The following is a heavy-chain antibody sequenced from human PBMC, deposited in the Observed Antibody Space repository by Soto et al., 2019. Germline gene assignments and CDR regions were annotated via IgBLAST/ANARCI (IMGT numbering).Heavy chain of an antibody. V-gene: IGHV4-34*01. D-gene: IGHD1-1*01. CDR3: ELNWNDVGY. Sequence: QVQLQQWGAGLLKPSETLSLTCAVYGGSFSGYYWSWIRQSPGTGLEWIGEINHSGSTNYNPSLKSRVTMSVDTSKNQFSLNLSSVTAADTAVYYCELNWNDVGYWGQGTLVTVSS. J-gene: IGHJ4*02. CDR2: INHSGST. CDR1: GGSFSGYY.